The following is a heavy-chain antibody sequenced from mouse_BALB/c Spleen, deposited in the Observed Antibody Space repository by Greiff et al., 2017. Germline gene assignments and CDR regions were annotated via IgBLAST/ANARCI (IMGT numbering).Heavy chain of an antibody. J-gene: IGHJ4*01. Sequence: QVQLQQSGAELVMPGASVKMSCKASGYTFTDYWMHWVKQRPGQGLEWIGAIDTSDSYTSYNQKFKGKATLTVDESSSTAYMQLSSLTSEDSAVYYCARGGGNYAMDYWGQGTSVTVSS. CDR2: IDTSDSYT. CDR1: GYTFTDYW. CDR3: ARGGGNYAMDY. D-gene: IGHD1-1*02. V-gene: IGHV1-69*01.